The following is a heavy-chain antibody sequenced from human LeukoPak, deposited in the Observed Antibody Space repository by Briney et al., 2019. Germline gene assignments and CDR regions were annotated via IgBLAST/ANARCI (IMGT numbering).Heavy chain of an antibody. CDR3: ARDSGRYGYYMDV. CDR2: ITSSGSTI. CDR1: GFTFSDFY. J-gene: IGHJ6*03. D-gene: IGHD1-26*01. V-gene: IGHV3-11*04. Sequence: PGGSLRLSCAVSGFTFSDFYMSWIRQAPEKGLEWISYITSSGSTIYYADSVTGRFTVSRDNAKNSLYLQMNSLRVDDTAVYYCARDSGRYGYYMDVWGKGTTVTVSS.